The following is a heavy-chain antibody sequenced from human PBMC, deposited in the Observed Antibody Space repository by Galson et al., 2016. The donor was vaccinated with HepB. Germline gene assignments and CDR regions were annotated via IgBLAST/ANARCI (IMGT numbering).Heavy chain of an antibody. D-gene: IGHD5/OR15-5a*01. CDR3: ARDPKFQIYCPSTSDCYAQAFFFDI. Sequence: CAISGDSVSSNTAAWNWIRQSPSRGLEWLGRTHYRSKWNTDYAISMKTRMTINVDASRNQFSLQLDSVTPEDAAGCYCARDPKFQIYCPSTSDCYAQAFFFDIWGQGTLVSVSS. V-gene: IGHV6-1*01. CDR2: THYRSKWNT. CDR1: GDSVSSNTAA. J-gene: IGHJ4*02.